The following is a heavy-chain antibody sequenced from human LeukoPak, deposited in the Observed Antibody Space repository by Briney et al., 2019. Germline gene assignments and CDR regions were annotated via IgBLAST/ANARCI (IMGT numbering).Heavy chain of an antibody. V-gene: IGHV1-18*01. CDR1: GYTFTSYG. CDR2: ISAYNGNT. D-gene: IGHD1-26*01. CDR3: ARDPQWEPEPYGSHFDY. J-gene: IGHJ4*02. Sequence: ASVKVSCKASGYTFTSYGISWVRQAPGQGLEWTGWISAYNGNTNYAQKLQGRVTMTTDTSTSTAYMELRSLRSDDTAVYYCARDPQWEPEPYGSHFDYWGQGTLVTVSS.